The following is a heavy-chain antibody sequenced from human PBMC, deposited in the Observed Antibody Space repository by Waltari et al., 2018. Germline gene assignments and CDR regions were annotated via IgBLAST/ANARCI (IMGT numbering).Heavy chain of an antibody. CDR3: AREWGSVTAFDI. D-gene: IGHD5-18*01. J-gene: IGHJ3*02. CDR2: INPNSGGT. Sequence: QVQLVQSGAEVKKPGASVMVSCKAPGYTFTGHYMLWVGQAPGQWLEWMGRINPNSGGTNYAQKFQGRVTMTRDTSISTAYMELSRLRSDDTAVYYCAREWGSVTAFDIWGQGTMVTVSS. CDR1: GYTFTGHY. V-gene: IGHV1-2*06.